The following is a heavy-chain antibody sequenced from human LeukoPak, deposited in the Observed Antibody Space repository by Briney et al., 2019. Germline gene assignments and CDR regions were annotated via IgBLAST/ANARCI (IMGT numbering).Heavy chain of an antibody. D-gene: IGHD4-17*01. CDR1: GFTFSSYA. Sequence: GGSLRLSCAASGFTFSSYAMSWVRQAPGKGLEWVSAISGSGGTTHYADSVKGRFPISRDNSTNTLYLQMNSLRAEDTALYYCAKAPYGGLTYNWFDPWGQGTLVTVSS. CDR3: AKAPYGGLTYNWFDP. J-gene: IGHJ5*02. V-gene: IGHV3-23*01. CDR2: ISGSGGTT.